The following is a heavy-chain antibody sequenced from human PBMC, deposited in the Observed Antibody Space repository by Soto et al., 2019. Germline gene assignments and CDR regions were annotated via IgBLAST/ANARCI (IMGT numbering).Heavy chain of an antibody. V-gene: IGHV3-30-3*01. D-gene: IGHD5-12*01. CDR2: ISYDGSNK. J-gene: IGHJ6*02. CDR1: GFTFSSYA. CDR3: ARDFRDGYNYCYYYYGMDV. Sequence: GGSLRLSCAASGFTFSSYAMHWVRQAPGKGLEWVAVISYDGSNKYYADSVKGRFTISRDNSKNTLYLQMNSLRAEDTAVYYCARDFRDGYNYCYYYYGMDVWGQGTTVTVSS.